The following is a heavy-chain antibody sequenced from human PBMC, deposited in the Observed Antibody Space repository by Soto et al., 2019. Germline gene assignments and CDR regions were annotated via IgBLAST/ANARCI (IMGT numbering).Heavy chain of an antibody. CDR3: ARASRVTTSGTTAYYFDY. CDR2: ISKSGGT. J-gene: IGHJ4*02. V-gene: IGHV4-31*03. D-gene: IGHD1-1*01. Sequence: SETLSLTCTVSGGSITSGDYFWTWIRQHPGKGLEWIGYISKSGGTYDSPSLNSRLSLSVDTSQNLFSLKLTSVTAADTATYYCARASRVTTSGTTAYYFDYRRKGTPVTVSS. CDR1: GGSITSGDYF.